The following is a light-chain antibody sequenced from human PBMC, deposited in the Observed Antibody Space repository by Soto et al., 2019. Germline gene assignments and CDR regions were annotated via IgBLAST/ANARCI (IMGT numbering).Light chain of an antibody. CDR2: GAS. Sequence: EIVLTHSPGTLSLSPGERATLSCRASQSVSSSYLAWYQQKPGQAPRLLIYGASSRATGIPDRFSGSGSGTDFTLAISRLEPEDLAVYYCHQYGSSRTFGQGTKVDIK. CDR3: HQYGSSRT. V-gene: IGKV3-20*01. J-gene: IGKJ1*01. CDR1: QSVSSSY.